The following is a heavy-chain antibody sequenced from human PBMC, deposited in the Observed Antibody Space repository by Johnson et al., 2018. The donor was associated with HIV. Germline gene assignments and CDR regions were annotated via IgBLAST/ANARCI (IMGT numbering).Heavy chain of an antibody. D-gene: IGHD6-6*01. CDR3: AREFRYSSSPAHYAFDI. V-gene: IGHV3-9*01. CDR1: GFTFDDYA. CDR2: ISWNSGSI. Sequence: VQLVESGGGLVKPGGSLRLSCAASGFTFDDYAMHWVRQAPGKGLEWVSGISWNSGSIGYADSVKGRFTISRDNAKNSLYLQMNSLKTEDTAGYYCAREFRYSSSPAHYAFDIWGQGTMVTVSS. J-gene: IGHJ3*02.